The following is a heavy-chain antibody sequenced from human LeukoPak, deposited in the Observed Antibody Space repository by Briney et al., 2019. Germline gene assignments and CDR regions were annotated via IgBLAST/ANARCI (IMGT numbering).Heavy chain of an antibody. CDR1: GFTFSSYA. V-gene: IGHV3-48*04. CDR2: ISSSGSAI. Sequence: GGSLRLSCAASGFTFSSYAMSWVRQAPGKGLEWVSYISSSGSAIYYADSVKGRFTISRDNAKNSLYLQMNSLRAEDTAVYYCARGIAAALNYWGQGTLVTVSS. D-gene: IGHD6-13*01. CDR3: ARGIAAALNY. J-gene: IGHJ4*02.